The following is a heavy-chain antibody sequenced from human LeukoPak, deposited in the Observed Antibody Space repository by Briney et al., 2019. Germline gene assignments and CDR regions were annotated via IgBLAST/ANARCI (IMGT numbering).Heavy chain of an antibody. CDR3: ARALWFGELYYFDY. CDR1: GGSISSYY. V-gene: IGHV4-59*01. D-gene: IGHD3-10*01. J-gene: IGHJ4*02. Sequence: KPSETLSLTCTVSGGSISSYYWSWIRQPPGKGLEWIGYIYYSGSTNYNPSLKSRVTISVDTSKNQFSLKLSSVTAVDTAVYYCARALWFGELYYFDYWGQGTLVTVSS. CDR2: IYYSGST.